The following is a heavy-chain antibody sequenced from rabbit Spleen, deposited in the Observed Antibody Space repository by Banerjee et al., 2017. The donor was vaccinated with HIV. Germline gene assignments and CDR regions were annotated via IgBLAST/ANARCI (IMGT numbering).Heavy chain of an antibody. CDR2: IDTGSSGFS. V-gene: IGHV1S45*01. Sequence: EQLEESGGGLVKPEGSPTLTCKASGVSLNDKDVMCWVRQAPGKGLEWIACIDTGSSGFSYFASWAKGRFTMSRSSSTTVTLQMTSLTAADTATYFCARDLVAVIGWNFGLWGQGTLVTVS. CDR3: ARDLVAVIGWNFGL. D-gene: IGHD1-1*01. CDR1: GVSLNDKDV. J-gene: IGHJ4*01.